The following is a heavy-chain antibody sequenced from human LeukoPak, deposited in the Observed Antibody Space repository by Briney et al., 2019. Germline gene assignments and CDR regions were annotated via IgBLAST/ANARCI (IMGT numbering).Heavy chain of an antibody. V-gene: IGHV3-23*01. CDR3: AKDMEGPYWNYMIPDY. CDR2: ISGSGGST. Sequence: SGGSLRLSCAASGFTFSSYAMSWVRQAPGKGLEWVSAISGSGGSTYYADSVKGRFTISRDNSKNTLYPQMNSLRTEDTALYYCAKDMEGPYWNYMIPDYWGQGTLVTVSS. CDR1: GFTFSSYA. J-gene: IGHJ4*02. D-gene: IGHD1-7*01.